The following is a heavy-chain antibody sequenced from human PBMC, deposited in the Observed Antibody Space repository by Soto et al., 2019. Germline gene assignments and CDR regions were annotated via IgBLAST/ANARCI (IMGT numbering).Heavy chain of an antibody. CDR3: ASHGSRTSMVRSSYGMDV. Sequence: GESLKISCKGSGYSFTSYWIGLVRQMRGKGLEWVGMIYPGDSDTRYSPSFQAQVTISADESITPAYLQWSSLMALDTATYSCASHGSRTSMVRSSYGMDVWGQGTSVTVSS. V-gene: IGHV5-51*01. CDR1: GYSFTSYW. J-gene: IGHJ6*02. CDR2: IYPGDSDT. D-gene: IGHD3-10*01.